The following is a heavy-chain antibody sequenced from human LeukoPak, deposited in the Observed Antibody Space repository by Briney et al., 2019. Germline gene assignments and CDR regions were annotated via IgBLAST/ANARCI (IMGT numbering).Heavy chain of an antibody. D-gene: IGHD2/OR15-2a*01. J-gene: IGHJ6*03. Sequence: PGGSLRLSCAASGFTFSSYAMNWVRQAPGKGLEWVSSISSSSSYIYYADSVKGRFTISRDNAKNSLYLQMNSLRAEDTAVYYCARDRPTLPGNPSYYYYYMDVWGKGTTVTVSS. CDR2: ISSSSSYI. V-gene: IGHV3-21*01. CDR3: ARDRPTLPGNPSYYYYYMDV. CDR1: GFTFSSYA.